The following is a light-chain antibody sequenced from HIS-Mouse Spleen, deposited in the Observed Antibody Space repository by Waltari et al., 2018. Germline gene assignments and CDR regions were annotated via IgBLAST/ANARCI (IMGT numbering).Light chain of an antibody. CDR3: QVWDSSSDHVV. Sequence: SYVLTQPPSVSVAPGKTARITCGGTNIGSKSVHWYQQKPGQAPVLGVYDDSNRPSGIPERFSGSNYGNTATLTISRVEAGDEADYYCQVWDSSSDHVVFGGGTKLTVL. V-gene: IGLV3-21*03. CDR1: NIGSKS. CDR2: DDS. J-gene: IGLJ2*01.